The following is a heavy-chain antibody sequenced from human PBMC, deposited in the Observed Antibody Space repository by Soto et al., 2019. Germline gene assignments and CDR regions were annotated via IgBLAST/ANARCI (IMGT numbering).Heavy chain of an antibody. Sequence: QVQLVESGGGLVKPGGSLRLSCAASGFTFSDNYMSWIRQAPGKGMEWVPYISSSGTTIYYADSVKGRFTISRDNAKNSLYLQMDSLRAEDTAVYYCVRARYGFTSWFDSWGQGTLVTVSS. CDR2: ISSSGTTI. CDR1: GFTFSDNY. D-gene: IGHD5-18*01. J-gene: IGHJ5*01. CDR3: VRARYGFTSWFDS. V-gene: IGHV3-11*01.